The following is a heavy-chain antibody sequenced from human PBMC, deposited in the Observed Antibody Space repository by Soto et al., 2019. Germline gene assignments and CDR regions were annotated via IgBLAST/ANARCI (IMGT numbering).Heavy chain of an antibody. CDR3: TRPLGWRDAFDI. CDR2: IKEDGSDR. J-gene: IGHJ3*02. D-gene: IGHD6-19*01. V-gene: IGHV3-7*01. Sequence: EVQLVESGGGLVQPGGSLRLSCAASGFTFSSYWMSWVRKAPGKGLEWVANIKEDGSDRYYVDSVKGRFTVSRDNAKNSLYLQMTSLRAEDTAVYYCTRPLGWRDAFDIGGQGTMVTVSS. CDR1: GFTFSSYW.